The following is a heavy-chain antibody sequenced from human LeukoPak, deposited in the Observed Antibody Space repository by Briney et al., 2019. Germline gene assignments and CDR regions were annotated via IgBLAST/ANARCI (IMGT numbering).Heavy chain of an antibody. CDR2: ITSAGAP. CDR3: ARDPNGDYIGAFES. V-gene: IGHV3-23*01. J-gene: IGHJ3*01. D-gene: IGHD4-17*01. CDR1: GFTFSNYA. Sequence: GGSLRLSCAASGFTFSNYAVMWVRQAPGQGLEWVSAITSAGAPRYADSVKGRFTISRDNSKNTLYLQMNSLRAEDTAQYFCARDPNGDYIGAFESWGQGTGVAVSS.